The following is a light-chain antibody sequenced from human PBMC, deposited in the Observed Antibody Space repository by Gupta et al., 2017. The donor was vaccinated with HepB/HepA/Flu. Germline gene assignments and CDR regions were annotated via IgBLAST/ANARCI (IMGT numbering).Light chain of an antibody. Sequence: SSELTQPPSVTVSPGQTARITCSGDALPKQYAYWYPQKPGQAPVLVIYKDSERPSGIPERFSGSSSGTTVTLTISGVQAEDEADYYCQSADSSGTYVVFGGGTKLTVL. V-gene: IGLV3-25*03. CDR3: QSADSSGTYVV. CDR1: ALPKQY. J-gene: IGLJ2*01. CDR2: KDS.